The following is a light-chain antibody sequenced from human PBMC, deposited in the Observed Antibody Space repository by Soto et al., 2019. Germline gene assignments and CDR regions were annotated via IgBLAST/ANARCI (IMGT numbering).Light chain of an antibody. CDR2: DAS. J-gene: IGKJ5*01. CDR1: QSISSW. CDR3: QQYHTSPIT. Sequence: DIQMTQSPSTLSASVGDRVTITCRASQSISSWLAWYQQKPGKAPTLLIYDASTLERRVPSKFSGTGSGTEFTLSIDSLQPDDFATYYCQQYHTSPITFGPGTRLEIK. V-gene: IGKV1-5*01.